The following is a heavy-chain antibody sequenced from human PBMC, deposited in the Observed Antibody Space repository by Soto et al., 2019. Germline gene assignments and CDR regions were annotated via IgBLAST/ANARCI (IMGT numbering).Heavy chain of an antibody. V-gene: IGHV1-18*04. CDR1: GYTFTSYG. D-gene: IGHD6-6*01. CDR2: ISAYNGNT. CDR3: ARDHSYSSSSHYYYYYGMDV. Sequence: ASVKVSCKASGYTFTSYGISWVRQAPGQGLEWMGWISAYNGNTNYAQKLQGRVTMTTDTSTSTAYMELRSLRSDDTAVYYCARDHSYSSSSHYYYYYGMDVWGQGATVTVSS. J-gene: IGHJ6*02.